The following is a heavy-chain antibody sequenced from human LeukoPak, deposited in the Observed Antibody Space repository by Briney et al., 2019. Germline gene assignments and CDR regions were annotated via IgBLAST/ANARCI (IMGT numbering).Heavy chain of an antibody. CDR1: GFTFSSYA. Sequence: GGSLRLSCAASGFTFSSYAMHWVRQAPGKELEWVAVISYDGSNKYYADSVKGRFTISRDNSKNTLYLQMNSLRAEDTAVYYCARDRLETLDYWGQGTLVTVSS. D-gene: IGHD1-1*01. CDR3: ARDRLETLDY. V-gene: IGHV3-30*04. J-gene: IGHJ4*02. CDR2: ISYDGSNK.